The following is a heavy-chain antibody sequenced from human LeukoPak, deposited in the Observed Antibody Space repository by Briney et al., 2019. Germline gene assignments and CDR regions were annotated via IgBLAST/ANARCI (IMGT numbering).Heavy chain of an antibody. J-gene: IGHJ4*02. CDR1: GFTFSSYV. V-gene: IGHV3-23*01. Sequence: GGSLRLSCAASGFTFSSYVMTWVRQAPGKGLEWVSAISGSGGSTYYADSVKGRFTISRDNSKNTLYLQMNSLRAEDTAVYYCAKESVLGYGFDYWGQGTLVTVSS. CDR2: ISGSGGST. D-gene: IGHD7-27*01. CDR3: AKESVLGYGFDY.